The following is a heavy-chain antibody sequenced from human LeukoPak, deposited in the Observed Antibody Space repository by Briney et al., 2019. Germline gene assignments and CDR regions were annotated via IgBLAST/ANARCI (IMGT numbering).Heavy chain of an antibody. D-gene: IGHD6-13*01. J-gene: IGHJ4*02. CDR2: ISYDGSNK. Sequence: PPGGSLRLSCAASGFTFSSYGMHWVRQAPGKGLEWVAVISYDGSNKYYADSVKGRFTISRDNSKNTLYLQMNSLRAEDTAVYYCARVARYSSSWYGEVAYWGQGTLVTVSS. CDR1: GFTFSSYG. CDR3: ARVARYSSSWYGEVAY. V-gene: IGHV3-30*03.